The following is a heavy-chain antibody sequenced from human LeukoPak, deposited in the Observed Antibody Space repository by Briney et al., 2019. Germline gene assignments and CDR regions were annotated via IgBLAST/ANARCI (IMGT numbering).Heavy chain of an antibody. CDR1: GFTFSSYS. CDR3: ARDPIGVEDAFDI. D-gene: IGHD3-3*01. CDR2: ISSSSSNI. J-gene: IGHJ3*02. Sequence: GGSLRLSCAASGFTFSSYSMNWVRQAPGKGLEWVSSISSSSSNIYYADSVKGRFTISRDNAKNSLYLQMNSLSAEDTAAYYCARDPIGVEDAFDIWGQGTLVTVSS. V-gene: IGHV3-21*01.